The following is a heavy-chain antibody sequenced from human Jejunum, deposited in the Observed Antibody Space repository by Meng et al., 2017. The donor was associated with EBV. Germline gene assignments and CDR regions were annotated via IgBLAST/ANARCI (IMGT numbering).Heavy chain of an antibody. V-gene: IGHV3-74*01. CDR3: ATGQGDSRYYFDS. CDR1: GFTLSTYR. CDR2: ISSDGRSI. Sequence: QLVGSRGSLVQPGESLRLSCAVSGFTLSTYRMHWVRQAPGKGLVWVSRISSDGRSITYADSVKGRFTISRDNAKNTLYLQMNSLRVEDTAVYYCATGQGDSRYYFDSWSQGTLVTVSS. D-gene: IGHD3-10*01. J-gene: IGHJ4*02.